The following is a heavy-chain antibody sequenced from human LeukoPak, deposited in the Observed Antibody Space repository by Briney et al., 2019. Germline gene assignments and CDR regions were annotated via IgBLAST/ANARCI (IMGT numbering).Heavy chain of an antibody. Sequence: GGTLRLSCAASEFTFSDTWMSWVRQAPGKGLEWVSYISSSGSTIYYADSVKGRFTISRDNARNSLYLQMNSLRAEDTAVYYCARLGFSDYDILTGYYLVDYWGQGTLVTVSS. CDR2: ISSSGSTI. V-gene: IGHV3-11*04. CDR1: EFTFSDTW. J-gene: IGHJ4*02. D-gene: IGHD3-9*01. CDR3: ARLGFSDYDILTGYYLVDY.